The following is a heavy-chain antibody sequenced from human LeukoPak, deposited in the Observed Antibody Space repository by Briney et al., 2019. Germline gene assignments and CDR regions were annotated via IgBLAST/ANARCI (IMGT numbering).Heavy chain of an antibody. V-gene: IGHV3-9*01. CDR1: GFTFDDYT. D-gene: IGHD3-22*01. Sequence: QPGGSLRLSCAASGFTFDDYTMHWVRQAPGKGLEWVSGISWNSGSIGYADSVKGRFNISRDNAKTSLYLQMNSLRVEDTAIYYCAKVGGIRYFDGSGYFEHWGQGTLVTVSS. CDR3: AKVGGIRYFDGSGYFEH. J-gene: IGHJ1*01. CDR2: ISWNSGSI.